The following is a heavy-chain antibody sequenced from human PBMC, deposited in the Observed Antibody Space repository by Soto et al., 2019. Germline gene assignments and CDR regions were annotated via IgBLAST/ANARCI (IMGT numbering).Heavy chain of an antibody. CDR2: ISAYNGNT. CDR1: GYTFTSYG. V-gene: IGHV1-18*01. Sequence: GASVKVSCKASGYTFTSYGISWVRQAPGQGLEWMGWISAYNGNTNYAQKLQGRVTMTTDTSTSTAYMELRSLRSGDTAVYYCARDWQYYYDSSGYSPNHDAFDIWGQGTMVTVSS. CDR3: ARDWQYYYDSSGYSPNHDAFDI. J-gene: IGHJ3*02. D-gene: IGHD3-22*01.